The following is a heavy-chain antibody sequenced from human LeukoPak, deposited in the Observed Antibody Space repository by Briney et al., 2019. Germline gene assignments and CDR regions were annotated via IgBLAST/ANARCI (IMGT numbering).Heavy chain of an antibody. CDR2: ISAYNGNT. V-gene: IGHV1-18*01. CDR1: GYTFTSYG. Sequence: ASVKVSCKASGYTFTSYGISWVRQAPGQGLEWMGWISAYNGNTNYAQKLQGRVTMTTDTSTSTAYMELRSLRSDDTAVYYCARDTGYDFWSGYYPINNWFDPWGQGTLVTVSS. CDR3: ARDTGYDFWSGYYPINNWFDP. D-gene: IGHD3-3*01. J-gene: IGHJ5*02.